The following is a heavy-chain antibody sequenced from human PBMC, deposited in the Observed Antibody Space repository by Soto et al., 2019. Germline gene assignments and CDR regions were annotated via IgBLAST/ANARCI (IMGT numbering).Heavy chain of an antibody. CDR1: GYTFTSYD. CDR2: MNPNSGNT. J-gene: IGHJ3*02. CDR3: ARGADTAMGYDAFDI. Sequence: GASVKVSCKASGYTFTSYDINGVRQATGQGLEWMGWMNPNSGNTGYAQKFQGRVTMTRNTSISTAYMELSSLRSEDTAVSYCARGADTAMGYDAFDIWGQGTMGTVSS. D-gene: IGHD5-18*01. V-gene: IGHV1-8*01.